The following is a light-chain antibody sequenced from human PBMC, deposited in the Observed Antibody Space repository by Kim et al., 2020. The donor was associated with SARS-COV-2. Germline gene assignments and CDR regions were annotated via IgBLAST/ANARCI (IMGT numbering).Light chain of an antibody. CDR1: QSVSSN. V-gene: IGKV3-15*01. CDR2: GAS. J-gene: IGKJ4*01. Sequence: EIVMTQSPATLSVSPGERATLSCRASQSVSSNLAWFQQKPGQSPRLLMYGASTRATGIPARFSGSGSGTDFTLTISSLQSEDFAVYYCQHYNNWPLGFGGGTKVDIK. CDR3: QHYNNWPLG.